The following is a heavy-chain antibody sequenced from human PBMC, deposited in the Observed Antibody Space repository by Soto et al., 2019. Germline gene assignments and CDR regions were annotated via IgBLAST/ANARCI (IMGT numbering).Heavy chain of an antibody. D-gene: IGHD3-3*01. V-gene: IGHV1-3*01. Sequence: ASVKVSCKASGYTFTSYAMHWVRQAPGRSLEWMGWINAGNGNTKYSQKFQARVTISRDTSASTAYMGLSSLRSEDTAIYYCTINYDFWSGYSHFDYWGQGTLVTVSS. CDR3: TINYDFWSGYSHFDY. CDR2: INAGNGNT. CDR1: GYTFTSYA. J-gene: IGHJ4*02.